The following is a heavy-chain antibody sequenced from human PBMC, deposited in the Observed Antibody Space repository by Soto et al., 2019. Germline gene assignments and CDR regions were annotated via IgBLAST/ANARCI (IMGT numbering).Heavy chain of an antibody. D-gene: IGHD6-6*01. CDR1: GESISSGCYY. CDR3: ARASSSSSAIDY. J-gene: IGHJ4*02. CDR2: IYDIGSA. Sequence: QVQLQESGPGLVKPSQTLSLTCTVSGESISSGCYYWSWIRQHPGKGLEWIGYIYDIGSAYYNPSLKIRVSISMDTSKNQFAMRLSSVTAADTAVYYCARASSSSSAIDYWGQGTLITVSS. V-gene: IGHV4-31*03.